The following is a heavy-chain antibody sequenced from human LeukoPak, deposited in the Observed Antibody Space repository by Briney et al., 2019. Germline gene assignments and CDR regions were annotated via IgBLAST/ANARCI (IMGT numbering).Heavy chain of an antibody. CDR3: ARGDLAYYDSSGYYVTGDY. CDR1: GYTFTGYY. V-gene: IGHV1-2*02. Sequence: ASVKVSCKASGYTFTGYYMHWVRQAPGQGLEWMGWINPNSGGTNYAQKFQGRVTMTRGTSISTAYMELSRLRSDDTAVYYCARGDLAYYDSSGYYVTGDYWGQGTLVTVSS. D-gene: IGHD3-22*01. J-gene: IGHJ4*02. CDR2: INPNSGGT.